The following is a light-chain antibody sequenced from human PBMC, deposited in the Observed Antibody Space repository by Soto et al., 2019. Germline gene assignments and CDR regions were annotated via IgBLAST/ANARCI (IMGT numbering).Light chain of an antibody. J-gene: IGLJ1*01. CDR3: CSYADSLYV. V-gene: IGLV2-23*02. CDR2: DVS. Sequence: QSVLTQPASVSGSPGQSITISCTGTSSDVGSYNLVSWYQHHPGKDPKLMIYDVSKRPSGVSNRFYGSKSGNTASLTISGLHAEDEDDYYCCSYADSLYVFGTGTKLTVL. CDR1: SSDVGSYNL.